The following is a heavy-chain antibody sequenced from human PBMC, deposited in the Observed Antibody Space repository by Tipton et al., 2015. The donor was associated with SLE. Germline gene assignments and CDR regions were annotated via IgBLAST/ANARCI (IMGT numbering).Heavy chain of an antibody. CDR3: ARVIPDYELDAFDI. Sequence: TLSLTCTVSGGSISSGSYYWSWIRQSAGKGLEWIGNIYSSGSTNYNPSLKSRVTISVDTSKNQFSLKLSSVTAADTAVYYCARVIPDYELDAFDIWGQGTMVTVSS. CDR1: GGSISSGSYY. CDR2: IYSSGST. J-gene: IGHJ3*02. V-gene: IGHV4-61*09. D-gene: IGHD4-17*01.